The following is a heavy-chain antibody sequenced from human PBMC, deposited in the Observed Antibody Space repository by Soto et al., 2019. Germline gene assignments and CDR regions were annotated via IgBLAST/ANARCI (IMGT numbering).Heavy chain of an antibody. Sequence: QVQLVQSGAEVKKPGSSVKVSCKASGGTFSSYVISWVRQAPGQGLEWMGGIIPIFGTANYAQKFQGRVTITADESTSTAYMELNSLRSEDTAVYYCAREEAVVGVISYYYGMDVWGQGTTVTVSS. D-gene: IGHD3-10*01. CDR2: IIPIFGTA. J-gene: IGHJ6*02. V-gene: IGHV1-69*01. CDR3: AREEAVVGVISYYYGMDV. CDR1: GGTFSSYV.